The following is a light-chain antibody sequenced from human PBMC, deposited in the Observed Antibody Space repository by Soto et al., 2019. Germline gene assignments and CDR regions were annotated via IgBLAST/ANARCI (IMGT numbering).Light chain of an antibody. CDR3: QQYGASEII. Sequence: ILMTRSPATLSVPPNSRATLSCRVSQSISSSYLAWYQKKPGQAPRLIVYGAYSRATGIADRFSGSGSGTDFTLTSSRVEPEDFAFFFCQQYGASEIIFGQGTRLE. V-gene: IGKV3-20*01. CDR2: GAY. J-gene: IGKJ5*01. CDR1: QSISSSY.